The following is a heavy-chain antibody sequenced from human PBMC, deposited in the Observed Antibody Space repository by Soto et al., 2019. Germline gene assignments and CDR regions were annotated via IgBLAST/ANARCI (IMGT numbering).Heavy chain of an antibody. Sequence: EVQLVESGGGLVQPGGSLRLSCATSGFSFSGYWIHWVRQAPGKGLVWVSHINGDGSSTNYADSVKGRFTISRDYAKNTLYLQMNSLRVEDSAVYYCARGGAYIYGPQYDWGQGTLVTVSS. CDR2: INGDGSST. J-gene: IGHJ4*02. CDR1: GFSFSGYW. D-gene: IGHD5-18*01. CDR3: ARGGAYIYGPQYD. V-gene: IGHV3-74*01.